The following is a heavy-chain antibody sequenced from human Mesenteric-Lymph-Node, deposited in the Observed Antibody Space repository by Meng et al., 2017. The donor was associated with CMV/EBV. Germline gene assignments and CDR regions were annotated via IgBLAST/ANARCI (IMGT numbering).Heavy chain of an antibody. CDR2: IRYDGTNK. D-gene: IGHD3-3*01. J-gene: IGHJ4*02. CDR1: GFTFSSYG. CDR3: AKDIEEDYDFWSGSPFHY. Sequence: GESLKISCAASGFTFSSYGMHWVRQAPGKGLEWVAFIRYDGTNKYYVDSVKGRFIISRDNSKNTLYLQMNSLRGEDTAVYYCAKDIEEDYDFWSGSPFHYWGQGTLVTVSS. V-gene: IGHV3-30*02.